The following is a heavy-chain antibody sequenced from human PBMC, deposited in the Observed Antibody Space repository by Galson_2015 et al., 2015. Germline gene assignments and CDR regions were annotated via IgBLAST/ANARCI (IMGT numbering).Heavy chain of an antibody. V-gene: IGHV4-59*01. CDR3: ARAYGSSWFYAFDI. CDR2: IYYSGSI. D-gene: IGHD6-13*01. CDR1: GGSISSYY. Sequence: SETLSLTCTVSGGSISSYYWSWIRQHPGKGLEWIGYIYYSGSINYDPSLKSRVTISLDTSKNQFSLKLSSVTATDTAVYYCARAYGSSWFYAFDIWGQVTMVTVSS. J-gene: IGHJ3*02.